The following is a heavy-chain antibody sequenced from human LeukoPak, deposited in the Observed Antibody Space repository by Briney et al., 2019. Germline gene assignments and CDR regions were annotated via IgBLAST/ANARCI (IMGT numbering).Heavy chain of an antibody. J-gene: IGHJ4*02. CDR2: ISGSGGST. Sequence: GGSLRLSFAASGFTFSSYAMSWVRQAPGKGLEWVSAISGSGGSTYYADSVKGRFTISRDNSKNTLYLQMNSLRAEDTAVYYCAQDLGLWFGVAFDYWGQGTLVTVSS. V-gene: IGHV3-23*01. CDR3: AQDLGLWFGVAFDY. CDR1: GFTFSSYA. D-gene: IGHD3-10*01.